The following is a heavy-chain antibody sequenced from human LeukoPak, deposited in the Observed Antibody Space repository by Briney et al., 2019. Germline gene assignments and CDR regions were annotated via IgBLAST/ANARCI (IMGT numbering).Heavy chain of an antibody. CDR3: ARDSSSWTYFDY. Sequence: PGGSLRLSRAASGFTFSNYSMNWVRQAPGKGLEWVSSISTSSASIYYADSVKGRFTISRDNAKNSLYLQMKSLRAEDTAVYYCARDSSSWTYFDYWGQGTLVTLSS. D-gene: IGHD6-13*01. CDR2: ISTSSASI. J-gene: IGHJ4*02. V-gene: IGHV3-21*01. CDR1: GFTFSNYS.